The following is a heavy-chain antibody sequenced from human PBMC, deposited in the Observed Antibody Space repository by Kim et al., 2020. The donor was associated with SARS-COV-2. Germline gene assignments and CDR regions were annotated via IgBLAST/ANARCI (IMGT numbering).Heavy chain of an antibody. CDR2: ISWNSGSI. CDR3: AKGSSSSLTEGALPNWFDP. V-gene: IGHV3-9*01. CDR1: GFTFDDYA. J-gene: IGHJ5*02. D-gene: IGHD6-6*01. Sequence: SLRLSCAASGFTFDDYAMHWVRQAPGKGLEWVSGISWNSGSIGYADSVKGRFTISRDNAKNSLYLQMNSLRAEDTALYYCAKGSSSSLTEGALPNWFDPWGQGTLVTVSS.